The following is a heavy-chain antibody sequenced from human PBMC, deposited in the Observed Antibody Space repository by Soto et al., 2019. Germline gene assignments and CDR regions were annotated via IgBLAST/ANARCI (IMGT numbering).Heavy chain of an antibody. CDR3: ARMSGYYYDSSGPRGWFDP. D-gene: IGHD3-22*01. CDR2: IYYSGST. CDR1: GGSISSGSYY. V-gene: IGHV4-39*01. J-gene: IGHJ5*02. Sequence: ETLSLTCTVSGGSISSGSYYWDWIRQPPGKGLEWIGSIYYSGSTYYNPSLKSRVTISVDTSKNQFSLKLSSVTAADTAVYYCARMSGYYYDSSGPRGWFDPWGQGTLVTVSS.